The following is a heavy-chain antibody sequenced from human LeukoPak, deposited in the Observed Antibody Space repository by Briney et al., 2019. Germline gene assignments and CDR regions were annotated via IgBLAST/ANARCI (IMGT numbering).Heavy chain of an antibody. Sequence: PGGSLRLSCAASGFTFNNYAMTWVRQAPGKGLEWVSVISGSGGTTNYADSVKGRFAISRDKSKNTLYLQMNSLRAEDTAVYYCAKGTDYVFWSGYPYHYGMHFWGQGTTVTVSS. V-gene: IGHV3-23*01. CDR3: AKGTDYVFWSGYPYHYGMHF. J-gene: IGHJ6*02. CDR2: ISGSGGTT. CDR1: GFTFNNYA. D-gene: IGHD3-3*01.